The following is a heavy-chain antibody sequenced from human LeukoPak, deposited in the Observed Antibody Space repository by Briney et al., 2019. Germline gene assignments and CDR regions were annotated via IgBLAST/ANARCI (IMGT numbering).Heavy chain of an antibody. CDR2: INHSGST. CDR1: GGSFSGYY. J-gene: IGHJ6*03. Sequence: SETLSLTCAVYGGSFSGYYWSWIRQPPGKGLEWLGEINHSGSTNYNPSLKSRVTISVDTSKNQFSLKLSSVTAADTAVYYCARGLASGYSSSWYLRGYYYYYMDVWGKGTTVTVSS. V-gene: IGHV4-34*01. D-gene: IGHD6-13*01. CDR3: ARGLASGYSSSWYLRGYYYYYMDV.